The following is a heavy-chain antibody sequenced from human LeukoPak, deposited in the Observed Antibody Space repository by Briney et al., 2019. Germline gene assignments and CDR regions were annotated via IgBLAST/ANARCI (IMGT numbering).Heavy chain of an antibody. CDR1: GYTFTSYG. J-gene: IGHJ4*02. CDR3: ARGIAAPTRPYYFDY. V-gene: IGHV1-18*01. D-gene: IGHD6-13*01. CDR2: ISAYNGNT. Sequence: RASVKVSCKASGYTFTSYGIGWVRQAPGQGLEWMGWISAYNGNTNYAQKLQGRVTMTTDTSTSTAYMELRSLRSDDTAVYYCARGIAAPTRPYYFDYWGQGTLVTVSS.